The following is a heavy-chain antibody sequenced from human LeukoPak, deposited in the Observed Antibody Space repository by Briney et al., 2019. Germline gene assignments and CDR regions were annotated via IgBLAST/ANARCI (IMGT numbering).Heavy chain of an antibody. Sequence: GGSLRLSCAASGFTFSSHWMSWVRQAPGKGLEWVANIKQDGSEEYYVDSVKGRFTISRDNAKNSLYLQMNSLRAEDTAVYYCARETYYYDSSGYPGTNCSDPWGQGTLVTVSS. CDR1: GFTFSSHW. V-gene: IGHV3-7*01. J-gene: IGHJ5*02. CDR3: ARETYYYDSSGYPGTNCSDP. D-gene: IGHD3-22*01. CDR2: IKQDGSEE.